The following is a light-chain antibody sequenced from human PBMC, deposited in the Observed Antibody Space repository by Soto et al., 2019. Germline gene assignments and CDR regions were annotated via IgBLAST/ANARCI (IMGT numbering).Light chain of an antibody. J-gene: IGKJ5*01. V-gene: IGKV1-5*01. Sequence: DIQMTQSPATLSASVGDRVTITCRASQSVRSWLAWYQQKPGTAPKLLIFDASRLESGVPSRFSGSASGTDFTLTISCLQSEDFATYYCQQYYSYPPITFGQGTRLEIK. CDR1: QSVRSW. CDR2: DAS. CDR3: QQYYSYPPIT.